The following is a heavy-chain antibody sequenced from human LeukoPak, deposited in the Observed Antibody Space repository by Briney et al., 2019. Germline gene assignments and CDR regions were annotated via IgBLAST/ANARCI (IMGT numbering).Heavy chain of an antibody. CDR1: GGSFSGYY. J-gene: IGHJ4*02. D-gene: IGHD1/OR15-1a*01. V-gene: IGHV4-34*01. Sequence: SETLSLTCAVYGGSFSGYYWSWIRQPPGKGLEWIGEINHSGSTNYNPSLKSRVTISVDTSKNQFSLKLSSVTAADTAVYYCARGDWTKPIDYWGQGTLVTVSS. CDR3: ARGDWTKPIDY. CDR2: INHSGST.